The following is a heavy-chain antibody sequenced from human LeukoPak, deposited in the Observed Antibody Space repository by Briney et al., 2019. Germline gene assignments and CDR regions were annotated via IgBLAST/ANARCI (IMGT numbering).Heavy chain of an antibody. V-gene: IGHV1-8*01. Sequence: ASVKVSCKASGYTFTSYDINWVRQATGQGLEWMGWMNPNSGNTGYAQKFQGRVTMTRNTSISTAYMELSSLRSEDTAVYYCARFSDLDFYFDYWGQGTLVTVSS. CDR3: ARFSDLDFYFDY. CDR2: MNPNSGNT. D-gene: IGHD3/OR15-3a*01. J-gene: IGHJ4*02. CDR1: GYTFTSYD.